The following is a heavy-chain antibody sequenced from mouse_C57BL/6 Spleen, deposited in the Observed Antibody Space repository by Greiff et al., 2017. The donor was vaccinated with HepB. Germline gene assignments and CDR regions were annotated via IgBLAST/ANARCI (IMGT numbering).Heavy chain of an antibody. Sequence: VQLVESGAELVRPGASVTLSCKASGYTFTDYEMHWVKQTPVHGLEWIGAIDPETGGTAYNQKFKGKAILTADKSSSTAYMDLRSLTSEDSAVYCFTRCVYDYDWFAYWGQGTLVTVSA. CDR3: TRCVYDYDWFAY. J-gene: IGHJ3*01. CDR1: GYTFTDYE. V-gene: IGHV1-15*01. D-gene: IGHD2-4*01. CDR2: IDPETGGT.